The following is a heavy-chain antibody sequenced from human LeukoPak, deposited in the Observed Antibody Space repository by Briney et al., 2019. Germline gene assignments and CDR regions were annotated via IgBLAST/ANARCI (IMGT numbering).Heavy chain of an antibody. CDR2: MNPNSGNT. Sequence: GASVKVSCKASGYTFTSYDINWVRQATGQGLEWMGWMNPNSGNTGYAQKFQGRVTMTRNNSISTAYMELSSLRSEDTAVYYCARDPSVPGGNAFDIWGQGTMVTVSS. CDR1: GYTFTSYD. CDR3: ARDPSVPGGNAFDI. J-gene: IGHJ3*02. V-gene: IGHV1-8*01. D-gene: IGHD3-16*01.